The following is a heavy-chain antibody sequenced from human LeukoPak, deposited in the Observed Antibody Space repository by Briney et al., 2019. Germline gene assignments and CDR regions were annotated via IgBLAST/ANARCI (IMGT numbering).Heavy chain of an antibody. J-gene: IGHJ4*02. Sequence: PGGSLRLSCAASGFSFNNYAMSWVRQAPGKGLEWVSTISGSGSSTYYADSVKGRFTISRDNSKNTLYLQMNSLRAEDTAVYYCAKDGITGTTKVYWGQGTLVTVSS. V-gene: IGHV3-23*01. D-gene: IGHD1-7*01. CDR2: ISGSGSST. CDR1: GFSFNNYA. CDR3: AKDGITGTTKVY.